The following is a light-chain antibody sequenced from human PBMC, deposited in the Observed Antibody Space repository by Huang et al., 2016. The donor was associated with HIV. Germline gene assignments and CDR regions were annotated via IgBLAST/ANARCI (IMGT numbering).Light chain of an antibody. J-gene: IGKJ5*01. CDR2: SAS. CDR3: QHGYSALIT. V-gene: IGKV1-39*01. CDR1: QNINTY. Sequence: DILLTQSPSSLSASVGDRVTITCRASQNINTYLNWYQQKPGKAPNLLIHSASTVQTGVPSMFSGGGSVTDFTLTVNSLQPEDSATYYCQHGYSALITFGQGTRL.